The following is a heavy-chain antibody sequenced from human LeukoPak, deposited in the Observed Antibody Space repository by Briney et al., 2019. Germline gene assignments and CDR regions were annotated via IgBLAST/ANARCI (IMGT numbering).Heavy chain of an antibody. J-gene: IGHJ4*02. D-gene: IGHD6-13*01. CDR3: ARAIAAAGTYYFDY. CDR2: IYYSGST. Sequence: SETLPLTCTVSGGSISSYYWSWIRQPPGKGLEWIGYIYYSGSTNYNPSLKSRVTISVDTSKNQFSLKLSSVTATDTAVYYCARAIAAAGTYYFDYWGQGTLVTVSS. V-gene: IGHV4-59*01. CDR1: GGSISSYY.